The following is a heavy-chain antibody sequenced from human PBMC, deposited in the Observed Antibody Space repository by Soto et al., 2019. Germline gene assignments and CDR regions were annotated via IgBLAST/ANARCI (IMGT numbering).Heavy chain of an antibody. Sequence: ASVKVSCKASGYTFTSYGISWVRQAPGQGLEWMGWISAYNGNTNYAQKLQGRVTMTTDTSTSTAYMELRSLRSDDTAVYYCARDPMTGSGHDYGMELWGEGTTVNVSS. J-gene: IGHJ6*01. V-gene: IGHV1-18*01. CDR2: ISAYNGNT. CDR3: ARDPMTGSGHDYGMEL. CDR1: GYTFTSYG. D-gene: IGHD1-1*01.